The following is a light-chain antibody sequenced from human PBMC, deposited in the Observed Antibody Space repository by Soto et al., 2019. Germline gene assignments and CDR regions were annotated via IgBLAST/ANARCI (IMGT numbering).Light chain of an antibody. CDR3: LQYFSNPRT. V-gene: IGKV4-1*01. J-gene: IGKJ1*01. CDR2: WSS. CDR1: QSISSY. Sequence: DIQMTQSPSSLSASVGDRVTITSRASQSISSYLSWYQQKTGQPPKMLISWSSTRESGVPDRFSGSWSGTDFNFTITKLRAEDVEVYYGLQYFSNPRTFGQGTKVDIK.